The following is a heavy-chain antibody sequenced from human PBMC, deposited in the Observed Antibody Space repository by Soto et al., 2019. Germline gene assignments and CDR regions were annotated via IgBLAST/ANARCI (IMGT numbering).Heavy chain of an antibody. Sequence: GGSLRLSCAASGFSFSTYGIHWVRQAPGKGLEWVAVISYDGSGKEFADYVKGRFTISRDNSKNTVYLQMNSLRPEDTAVYFCAKSGLHFFYLDSWGQGTLVTVSS. CDR1: GFSFSTYG. J-gene: IGHJ4*02. V-gene: IGHV3-30*18. CDR2: ISYDGSGK. D-gene: IGHD2-21*02. CDR3: AKSGLHFFYLDS.